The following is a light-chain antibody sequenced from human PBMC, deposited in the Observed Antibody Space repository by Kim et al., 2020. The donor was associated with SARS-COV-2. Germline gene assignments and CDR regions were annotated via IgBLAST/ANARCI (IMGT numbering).Light chain of an antibody. CDR1: QSVSSY. J-gene: IGKJ4*01. CDR2: DAS. V-gene: IGKV3-11*01. Sequence: SLSPGDSATLSCRASQSVSSYLAWYQQKPGQAPRLLIYDASNRATGIPARFSGSGSGTDFTLTISSLEPEDFAVYYCQQRSNWPLTFGGGTKLEIK. CDR3: QQRSNWPLT.